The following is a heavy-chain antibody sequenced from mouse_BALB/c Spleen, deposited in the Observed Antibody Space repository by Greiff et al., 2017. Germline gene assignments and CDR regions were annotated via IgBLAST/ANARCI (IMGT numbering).Heavy chain of an antibody. Sequence: VQLQQSGAELVKPGASVKLSCTASGFNIKDTYMHWVKQRPEQGLEWIGRIDPANGNTKYDPKFQGKATITADTSSNTAYLQLSSLTSEDTAVYYGANLYNGYGAMDYWGQGTSVTVSS. CDR1: GFNIKDTY. D-gene: IGHD1-2*01. J-gene: IGHJ4*01. CDR2: IDPANGNT. V-gene: IGHV14-3*02. CDR3: ANLYNGYGAMDY.